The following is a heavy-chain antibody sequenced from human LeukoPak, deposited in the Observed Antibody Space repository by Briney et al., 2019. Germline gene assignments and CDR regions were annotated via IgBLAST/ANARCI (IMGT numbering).Heavy chain of an antibody. CDR3: AKVYGSGSDYFPDY. D-gene: IGHD3-10*01. CDR2: ISASGSST. Sequence: PGGSLRLSCAVSGFTFSNYAMGWVRQAPGKGLAWVSAISASGSSTYYADSVKGRFTISRDNSKNALYLQTNSLRAEDTAVYYCAKVYGSGSDYFPDYWGQGTLVTVSS. CDR1: GFTFSNYA. J-gene: IGHJ4*02. V-gene: IGHV3-23*01.